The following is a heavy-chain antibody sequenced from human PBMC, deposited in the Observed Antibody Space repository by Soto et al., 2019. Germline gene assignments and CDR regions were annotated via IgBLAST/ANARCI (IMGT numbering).Heavy chain of an antibody. CDR1: GFTFSSYS. V-gene: IGHV3-21*01. J-gene: IGHJ5*02. CDR3: ARGSIAARHWFDP. D-gene: IGHD6-6*01. CDR2: ISSSSSYI. Sequence: GGSLRLSCAASGFTFSSYSMNWVRQAPGKGLEWVSSISSSSSYIYYADSVKGRFTISRDNAKNSLYLQMNSLRAEDTAVYYCARGSIAARHWFDPWGQGTLVTVSS.